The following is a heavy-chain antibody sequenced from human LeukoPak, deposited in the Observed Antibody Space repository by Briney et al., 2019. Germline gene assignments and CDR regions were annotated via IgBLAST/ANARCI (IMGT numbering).Heavy chain of an antibody. J-gene: IGHJ3*02. CDR2: IEQDGSEE. D-gene: IGHD3-22*01. Sequence: GGSLRLSCAASGLTFSRFWMHWVRQAPGKGLEWVANIEQDGSEEYYVDSVKGRFTISRDNAKNSLYLQMNSLRAEDTAVYYCASTYDSSGHDAFDIWGQGTMVTVSS. V-gene: IGHV3-7*02. CDR3: ASTYDSSGHDAFDI. CDR1: GLTFSRFW.